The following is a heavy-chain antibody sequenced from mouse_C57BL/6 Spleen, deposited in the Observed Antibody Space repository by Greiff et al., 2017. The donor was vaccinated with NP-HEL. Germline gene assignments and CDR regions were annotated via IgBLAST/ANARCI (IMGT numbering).Heavy chain of an antibody. V-gene: IGHV1-58*01. J-gene: IGHJ4*01. CDR2: IYIGNGYT. CDR3: AEGAYGDYPYCALDY. CDR1: GYTFPSYG. Sequence: EVQLQQSGAELVRPGSSVKMSCKTSGYTFPSYGINWVKQRPGQGLEWIGYIYIGNGYTEYNEKFKGKATLTSDTSSSTAYMQLSRLTTEDSAIYFCAEGAYGDYPYCALDYWGKGTTVTVSS. D-gene: IGHD2-13*01.